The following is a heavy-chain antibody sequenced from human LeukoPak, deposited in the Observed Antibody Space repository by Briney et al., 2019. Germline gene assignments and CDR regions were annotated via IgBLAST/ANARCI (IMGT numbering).Heavy chain of an antibody. CDR3: AKDKLVYQQLVLGFDY. V-gene: IGHV3-23*01. J-gene: IGHJ4*02. D-gene: IGHD6-13*01. CDR2: ISGSGGST. CDR1: GFTFSSYA. Sequence: GGSLRLSCAASGFTFSSYALSWVRQAPGKGLEWVSAISGSGGSTYYADSVKGRFTISRDNSKTTLYLQMHSLRAEDTAVYYCAKDKLVYQQLVLGFDYWGQGTLVTVSS.